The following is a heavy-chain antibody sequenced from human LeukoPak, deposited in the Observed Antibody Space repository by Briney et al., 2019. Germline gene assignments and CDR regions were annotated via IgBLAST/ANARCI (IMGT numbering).Heavy chain of an antibody. CDR2: IKQGGSEK. Sequence: GGSLRLSCAASGFTCSSYWMSWVRQAPGKGLEWVANIKQGGSEKYYVDSVKGRFTISRDNAKNSLYLQMNSLRAEDTAVYYCARIRRGWSQNWDYWGQGTLVTVSS. CDR3: ARIRRGWSQNWDY. CDR1: GFTCSSYW. V-gene: IGHV3-7*01. D-gene: IGHD6-19*01. J-gene: IGHJ4*02.